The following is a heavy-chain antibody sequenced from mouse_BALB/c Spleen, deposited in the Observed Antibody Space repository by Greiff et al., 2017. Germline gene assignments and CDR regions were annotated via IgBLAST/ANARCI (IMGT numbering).Heavy chain of an antibody. V-gene: IGHV2-6-7*01. CDR3: ARVDYDYDCDY. J-gene: IGHJ2*01. CDR1: GFSLTGYG. CDR2: IWGDGST. D-gene: IGHD2-4*01. Sequence: QVQLQQSGPGLVAPSQSLSITCTVSGFSLTGYGVNWVRQPPGKGLEWLGMIWGDGSTDYNSALKSRLSISKDNSKSQVFLKMNSLQTDDTARYYCARVDYDYDCDYWGQGTTLTVSS.